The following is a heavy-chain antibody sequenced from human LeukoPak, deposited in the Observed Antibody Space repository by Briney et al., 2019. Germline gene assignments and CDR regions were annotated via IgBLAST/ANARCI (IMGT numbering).Heavy chain of an antibody. Sequence: PGGSLRLSCAASGFTVSSNYMSWVRQAPGKGLEWVSVIYSGGSTYYADSVKGRFTISRDNSKNTLYLQMKSLRAEDTAVYYCARATKSSVLGTFDYWGQGTLVTVSS. CDR2: IYSGGST. CDR3: ARATKSSVLGTFDY. CDR1: GFTVSSNY. V-gene: IGHV3-53*01. J-gene: IGHJ4*02. D-gene: IGHD1-1*01.